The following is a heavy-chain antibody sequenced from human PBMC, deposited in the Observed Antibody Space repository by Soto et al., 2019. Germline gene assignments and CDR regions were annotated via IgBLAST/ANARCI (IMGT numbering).Heavy chain of an antibody. CDR3: VRPLPSGRNYGMDV. D-gene: IGHD3-10*01. CDR2: IYNDGTT. J-gene: IGHJ6*02. Sequence: GGSLRLSCTAYGLGVRNNYMSWVRQAPGMGLEWVSVIYNDGTTYYADSVKGRFTLSRDTSKNTLSLQMDSLRAEDTAVYYCVRPLPSGRNYGMDVWGQGTTVTV. CDR1: GLGVRNNY. V-gene: IGHV3-53*01.